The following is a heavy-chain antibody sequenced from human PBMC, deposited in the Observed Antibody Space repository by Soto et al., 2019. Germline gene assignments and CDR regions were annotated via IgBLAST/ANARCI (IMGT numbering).Heavy chain of an antibody. CDR1: GFSFTTAG. Sequence: EVQLVESGGGLIKPGGSLRLSCVASGFSFTTAGMIWVLQAPGKGLEWVGHIKRKADGETADYATPVKGRFTISRDDSKNTVYLQINSLKAEDTGVYYCTTGVSGYYPFDYWGQGTLVTVSS. CDR3: TTGVSGYYPFDY. CDR2: IKRKADGETA. D-gene: IGHD1-26*01. J-gene: IGHJ4*02. V-gene: IGHV3-15*07.